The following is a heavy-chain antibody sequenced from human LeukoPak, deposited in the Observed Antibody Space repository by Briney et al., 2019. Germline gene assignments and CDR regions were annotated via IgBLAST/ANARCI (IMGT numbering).Heavy chain of an antibody. CDR3: AKDPLGVAGTKGTDY. D-gene: IGHD6-19*01. CDR1: GFTFSSYA. J-gene: IGHJ4*02. V-gene: IGHV3-23*01. Sequence: GGSLRLSCAASGFTFSSYAVSWVRQAPGKGLEWVSAISGSGGSTYYADSVKGRFTISRDNSKNTLYLQMNSLRAEDTAVYYCAKDPLGVAGTKGTDYWGQGTLVTVSS. CDR2: ISGSGGST.